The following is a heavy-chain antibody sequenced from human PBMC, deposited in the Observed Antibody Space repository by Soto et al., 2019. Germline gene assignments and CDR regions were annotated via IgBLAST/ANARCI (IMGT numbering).Heavy chain of an antibody. D-gene: IGHD2-2*01. CDR2: IIPIFGTA. J-gene: IGHJ6*02. Sequence: QVQLVQSGAEVKKPGSSVKVSCKASGGTFSSYAISWVRQASGQGLEWMGGIIPIFGTANYAQKFQGRVTITADESTSTGYMELSSLRSEDTAVYYCARDGVDLGYCSSTSCSPYYYYGMDVWGQGTTVTVSS. CDR1: GGTFSSYA. CDR3: ARDGVDLGYCSSTSCSPYYYYGMDV. V-gene: IGHV1-69*01.